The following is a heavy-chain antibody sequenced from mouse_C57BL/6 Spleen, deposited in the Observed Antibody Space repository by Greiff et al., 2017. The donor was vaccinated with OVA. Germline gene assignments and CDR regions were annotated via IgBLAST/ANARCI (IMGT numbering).Heavy chain of an antibody. D-gene: IGHD3-1*01. CDR1: GFTFSDYG. CDR3: AMSSGYAMDY. Sequence: EVKLVESGGGLVKPGGSLKLSCAASGFTFSDYGMHWVRQAPEKGLEWVAYISSGSSTIYYADTVKGRFTISRDNAKNTLFLQMTSLRSEDTAMYYCAMSSGYAMDYWGQGTSVTVSS. V-gene: IGHV5-17*01. CDR2: ISSGSSTI. J-gene: IGHJ4*01.